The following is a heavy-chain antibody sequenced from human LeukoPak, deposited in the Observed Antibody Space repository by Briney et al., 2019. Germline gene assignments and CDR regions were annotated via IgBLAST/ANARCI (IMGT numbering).Heavy chain of an antibody. CDR2: ISSSSSYI. D-gene: IGHD3-10*01. Sequence: GGSLRLSCAASGFTFSSYSMNWVRQAPGKGLEWVSSISSSSSYIYYADSVKGRFTISRDNSKNTLYLQMNSLRAEDTAVYYCARDLSYYGSGSYSLTLDYWGQGTLVTVSS. CDR3: ARDLSYYGSGSYSLTLDY. CDR1: GFTFSSYS. J-gene: IGHJ4*02. V-gene: IGHV3-21*01.